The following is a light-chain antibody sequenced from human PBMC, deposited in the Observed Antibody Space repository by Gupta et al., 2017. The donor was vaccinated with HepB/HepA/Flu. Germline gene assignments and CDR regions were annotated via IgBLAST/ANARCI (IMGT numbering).Light chain of an antibody. Sequence: SYDLTQPPSVSVSPGQTASITCSGDKLRDKYFCWYQQKPGQSPVLVICQDTKRPSGIPERVSGSKYGNTATLTISGTQAIDEADYYCQAWDSSTWVFGGGTKLTVL. V-gene: IGLV3-1*01. CDR1: KLRDKY. CDR3: QAWDSSTWV. CDR2: QDT. J-gene: IGLJ2*01.